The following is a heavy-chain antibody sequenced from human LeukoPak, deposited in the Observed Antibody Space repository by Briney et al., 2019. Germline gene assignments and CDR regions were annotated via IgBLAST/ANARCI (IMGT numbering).Heavy chain of an antibody. V-gene: IGHV4-34*01. CDR2: INHSGST. CDR3: ARGDHYYDSSGFTPYGMDV. CDR1: GGSLSGYY. Sequence: SETLSLTCAVYGGSLSGYYWSWIRQPPGKGLEWIGEINHSGSTNYNPSLKSRVTISVDTSKNQFSLKLSSVTAADTAVYYCARGDHYYDSSGFTPYGMDVWGQGTTVTVSS. D-gene: IGHD3-22*01. J-gene: IGHJ6*02.